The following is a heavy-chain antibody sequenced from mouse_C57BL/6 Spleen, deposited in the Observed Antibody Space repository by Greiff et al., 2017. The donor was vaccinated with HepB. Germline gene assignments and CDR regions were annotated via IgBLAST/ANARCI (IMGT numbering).Heavy chain of an antibody. CDR3: ARGGVDY. CDR1: GYSFTGYY. CDR2: INPSTGGT. J-gene: IGHJ2*01. V-gene: IGHV1-42*01. Sequence: VHVKQSGPELVKPGASVKISCKASGYSFTGYYMNWVKQSPEKSLEWIGEINPSTGGTTYNQKFKAKATLTVDKSSSTAYMQLKSLTSEDSAVYYCARGGVDYWGQGTTLTVSS.